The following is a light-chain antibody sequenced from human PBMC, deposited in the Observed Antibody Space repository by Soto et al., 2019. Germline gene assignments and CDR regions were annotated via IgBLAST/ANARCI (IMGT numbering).Light chain of an antibody. CDR2: DAS. CDR3: QQYENLPT. Sequence: DIQMTQSPSSLSASVGDRVTITCQASQNINNYLNWYQQKPGRAPKLLIYDASNLEAGVPSRFRGSGSGTDFTSTISRLQPEDIATYYCQQYENLPTFGKGTRLEIK. J-gene: IGKJ5*01. V-gene: IGKV1-33*01. CDR1: QNINNY.